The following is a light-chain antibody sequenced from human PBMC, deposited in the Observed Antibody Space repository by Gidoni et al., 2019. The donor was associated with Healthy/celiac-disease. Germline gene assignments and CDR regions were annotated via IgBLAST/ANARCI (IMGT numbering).Light chain of an antibody. V-gene: IGKV1-5*03. CDR3: QQYYSQRA. CDR2: KAS. CDR1: QFISTW. Sequence: DIQMTQSPSTLSASVGDRVTITCRASQFISTWLAWYQVKPGKAPKLLIFKASSLESGVPSRFSGSGSGTEFSLTISSLQSDDFATYYCQQYYSQRAFXQXTKVXIK. J-gene: IGKJ1*01.